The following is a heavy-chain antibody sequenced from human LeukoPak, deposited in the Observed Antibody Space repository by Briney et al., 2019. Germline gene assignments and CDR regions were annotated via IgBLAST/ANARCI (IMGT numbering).Heavy chain of an antibody. CDR2: INHSGST. J-gene: IGHJ4*02. V-gene: IGHV4-34*01. Sequence: SETLSVTCAVYGGSFSGYYWSWIRQPPGKGLEWIGEINHSGSTNYNPSLKSRVTISVDTSKNQFSLKLSSVTAADTAVYYCARAHREIDYWGQGTLVTVSS. D-gene: IGHD1-14*01. CDR3: ARAHREIDY. CDR1: GGSFSGYY.